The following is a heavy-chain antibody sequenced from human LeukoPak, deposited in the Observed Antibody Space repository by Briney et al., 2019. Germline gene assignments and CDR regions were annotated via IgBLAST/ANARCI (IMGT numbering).Heavy chain of an antibody. CDR3: AREPEGHGYYFDY. CDR1: DGSTSNYF. D-gene: IGHD3-3*01. CDR2: IHTSGST. V-gene: IGHV4-4*07. J-gene: IGHJ4*02. Sequence: SETLSLTCTVSDGSTSNYFCTWLRQSAGKGLEWIGRIHTSGSTNYNPSLKSRVSISVDTSKNQFSQKLSSVPAADTAVYYCAREPEGHGYYFDYWGPGALVTVSS.